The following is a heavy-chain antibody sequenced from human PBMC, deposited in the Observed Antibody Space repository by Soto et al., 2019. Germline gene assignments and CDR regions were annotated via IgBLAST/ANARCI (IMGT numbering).Heavy chain of an antibody. D-gene: IGHD4-17*01. CDR1: GYTLTELS. CDR2: FDPEDGET. Sequence: ASVKVSCKVSGYTLTELSMHWVRQAAGKGLEWMGGFDPEDGETIYAQKFQGRVTMTEDTSTDTAYMELSSLRSEATAVYYCATSRGEDYGDYYGYFDYWGQGTLVTVSS. V-gene: IGHV1-24*01. CDR3: ATSRGEDYGDYYGYFDY. J-gene: IGHJ4*02.